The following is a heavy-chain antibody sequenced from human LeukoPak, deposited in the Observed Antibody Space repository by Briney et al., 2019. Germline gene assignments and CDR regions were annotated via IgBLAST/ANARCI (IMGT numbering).Heavy chain of an antibody. V-gene: IGHV3-53*01. D-gene: IGHD1-26*01. Sequence: PGGSLRLSCAASGFTVGSNYMSWVRQAPGKGLEWVSVIYSGGSTYYADSVKGRFTISRDNSKNTLYLQMNSLRAEDTAVYYCARFVVGATTGFDYWGQGTLVTVSS. J-gene: IGHJ4*02. CDR2: IYSGGST. CDR1: GFTVGSNY. CDR3: ARFVVGATTGFDY.